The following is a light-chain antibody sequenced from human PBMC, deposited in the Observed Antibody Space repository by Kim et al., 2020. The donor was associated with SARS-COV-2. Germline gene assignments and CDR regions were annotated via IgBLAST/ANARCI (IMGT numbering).Light chain of an antibody. Sequence: SASTGDRVTITLRASQGISSYLAWYQQKPGKAPKLLIYAASTLQSGVPSRFSGSGSGTDFTLTISCLQSEDFATYYCQQYYSYPRTFGQGTKLEI. J-gene: IGKJ2*01. CDR1: QGISSY. V-gene: IGKV1-8*01. CDR3: QQYYSYPRT. CDR2: AAS.